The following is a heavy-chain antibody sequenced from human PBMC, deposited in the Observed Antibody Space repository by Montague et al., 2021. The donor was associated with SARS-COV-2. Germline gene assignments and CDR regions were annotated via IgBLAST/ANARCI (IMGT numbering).Heavy chain of an antibody. CDR2: LYYSGST. CDR3: ARHPPGYRYFYYLDV. V-gene: IGHV4-59*01. J-gene: IGHJ6*03. Sequence: SETLSLTCAVYGGSFSGYYWSWIRQPPGKGLEWIGYLYYSGSTXXXPSXXXRVTISVDTSKNQFSLRLNSVTAADTAVYYCARHPPGYRYFYYLDVWGKGTTVTVSS. CDR1: GGSFSGYY. D-gene: IGHD1-1*01.